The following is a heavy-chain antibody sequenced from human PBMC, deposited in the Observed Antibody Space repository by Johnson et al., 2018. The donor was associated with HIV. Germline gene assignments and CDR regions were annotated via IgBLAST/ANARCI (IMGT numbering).Heavy chain of an antibody. V-gene: IGHV3-11*01. J-gene: IGHJ3*02. CDR2: ISSSGSNL. Sequence: QVQLVESGGGLVKPGGSLRLSCAASGFSFSDYYMTWIRQAPGKGLEWVSFISSSGSNLYYTDSVKGRFTISRDNAKNSLYLQMNSLRAEDTAVYYCARRGNYLADAFDIWGQGTMVTVSS. CDR1: GFSFSDYY. D-gene: IGHD1-7*01. CDR3: ARRGNYLADAFDI.